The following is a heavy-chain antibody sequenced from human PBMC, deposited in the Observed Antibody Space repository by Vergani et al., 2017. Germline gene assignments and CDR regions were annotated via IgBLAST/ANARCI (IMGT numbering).Heavy chain of an antibody. Sequence: QVQLVESGGGVVQPGRSLRLSCAASGFPFSSYGMHWVRQAPGKGLEWVAVIWYDGSNKYYADSVKGRFTISRDNSKNTLYLQMNSLRAEDTAVYYCAGINGRYCTNGVCSHYWGQGTLVTVSS. D-gene: IGHD2-8*01. CDR2: IWYDGSNK. CDR3: AGINGRYCTNGVCSHY. J-gene: IGHJ4*02. CDR1: GFPFSSYG. V-gene: IGHV3-33*01.